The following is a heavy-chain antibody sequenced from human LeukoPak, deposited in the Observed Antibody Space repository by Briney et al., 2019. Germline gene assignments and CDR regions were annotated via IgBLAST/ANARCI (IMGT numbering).Heavy chain of an antibody. CDR1: GFTFSDYY. CDR3: ARAPAAAGFYYYYGMDV. J-gene: IGHJ6*02. D-gene: IGHD6-13*01. V-gene: IGHV3-11*01. CDR2: ISSSGSTI. Sequence: GGSQRLSCAASGFTFSDYYMSWIRQAPGKGLEWVSYISSSGSTIYYADSVKGRFTISRDNAKNSLYLQMNSLRAEDTAVYYCARAPAAAGFYYYYGMDVWGQGTTVTVSS.